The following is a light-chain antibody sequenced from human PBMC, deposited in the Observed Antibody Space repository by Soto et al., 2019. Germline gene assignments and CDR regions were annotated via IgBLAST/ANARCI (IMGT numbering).Light chain of an antibody. Sequence: DIQMTQSPSSLSASVGDIVTITCRASQSISNFLNWYHQKPGKAPKLLISAASSLQGGVPSRFSGSGSATDVTLKISSLEPEDFATYYCQQSYSAPRTFGQGTKLQIK. CDR1: QSISNF. CDR2: AAS. J-gene: IGKJ2*01. CDR3: QQSYSAPRT. V-gene: IGKV1-39*01.